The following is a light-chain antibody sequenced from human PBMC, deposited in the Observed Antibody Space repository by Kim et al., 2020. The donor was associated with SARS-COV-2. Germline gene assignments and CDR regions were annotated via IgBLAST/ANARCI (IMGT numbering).Light chain of an antibody. CDR3: QVWDSSSDHVV. CDR1: NIGSKS. J-gene: IGLJ2*01. V-gene: IGLV3-21*03. Sequence: APGKTARIPCGGNNIGSKSVHWYQQKPGQAPVLVVYDDSDRPSGIPERFSGSNSGYTATLTISRVEAGDEADYYCQVWDSSSDHVVFGGGTQLTVL. CDR2: DDS.